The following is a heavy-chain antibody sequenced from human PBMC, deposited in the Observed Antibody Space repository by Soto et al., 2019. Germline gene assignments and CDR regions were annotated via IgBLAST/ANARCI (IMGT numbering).Heavy chain of an antibody. CDR1: GGSFSGYY. Sequence: SETLSLTCAVYGGSFSGYYWNWIRQPPGKGLEWIGEIDHSGYTNYNPSLKSQVTISVDTSKNQFSLRLTSVTAADTAVYYCARVRDWFDPWGQGTLVT. V-gene: IGHV4-34*01. CDR3: ARVRDWFDP. D-gene: IGHD3-3*01. J-gene: IGHJ5*02. CDR2: IDHSGYT.